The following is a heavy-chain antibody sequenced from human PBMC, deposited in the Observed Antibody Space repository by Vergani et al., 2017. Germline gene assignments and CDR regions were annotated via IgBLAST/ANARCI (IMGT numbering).Heavy chain of an antibody. D-gene: IGHD2-2*02. Sequence: VQLVESGGGVVQPGRSLRLSCAASGFTFSSYAMHWVRQAPGKGLEWVSAISGSGGSTYYADSVKGRFTISRDNSKNTLYLQMNSLRAEDTAVYYCAKDQYLTEGAFDIWGQGTMVTVSS. J-gene: IGHJ3*02. CDR3: AKDQYLTEGAFDI. CDR1: GFTFSSYA. V-gene: IGHV3-23*04. CDR2: ISGSGGST.